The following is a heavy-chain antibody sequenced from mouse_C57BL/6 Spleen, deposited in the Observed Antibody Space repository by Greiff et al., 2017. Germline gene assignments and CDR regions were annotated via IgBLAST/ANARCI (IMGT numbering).Heavy chain of an antibody. J-gene: IGHJ3*01. CDR1: GYTFTSYW. CDR2: IDPSDSYT. D-gene: IGHD1-1*01. CDR3: ASPYDGSSPFAY. Sequence: QVQLQQPGAELVKPGASVKLSRKASGYTFTSYWMQWVKQRPGQGLEWIGEIDPSDSYTNYNQKFKGKATLTVDTSSSTAYMQLSSLTSEDSAVYYCASPYDGSSPFAYWGQGTLVTVSA. V-gene: IGHV1-50*01.